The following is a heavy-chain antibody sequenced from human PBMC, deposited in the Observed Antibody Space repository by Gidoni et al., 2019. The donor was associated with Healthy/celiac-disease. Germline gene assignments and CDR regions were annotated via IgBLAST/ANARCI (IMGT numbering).Heavy chain of an antibody. CDR1: GFTFDDYA. D-gene: IGHD6-13*01. J-gene: IGHJ1*01. Sequence: EVQLVESGGGLVQPGRSLRLSCAASGFTFDDYAMHWVRQAPGKGLEWVSGISWNSGSIGYADSVKGRFTISRDNAKNSLYLQMNSLRAEDTALYYCAKALGSSWSGDFQHWGQGTLVTVSS. CDR2: ISWNSGSI. CDR3: AKALGSSWSGDFQH. V-gene: IGHV3-9*01.